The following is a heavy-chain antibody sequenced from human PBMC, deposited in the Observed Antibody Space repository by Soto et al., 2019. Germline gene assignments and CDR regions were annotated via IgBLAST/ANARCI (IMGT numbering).Heavy chain of an antibody. Sequence: LRLSCAASGFTFSSYAMSWVRQAPGKGLEWVSAISGSGGSTYYADSVKGRFTISRDNSKNTLYLQMNSLRAEDTAVYYCAKYSGSYGGAFDIWGQGTMVTVSS. CDR1: GFTFSSYA. CDR2: ISGSGGST. D-gene: IGHD1-26*01. J-gene: IGHJ3*02. CDR3: AKYSGSYGGAFDI. V-gene: IGHV3-23*01.